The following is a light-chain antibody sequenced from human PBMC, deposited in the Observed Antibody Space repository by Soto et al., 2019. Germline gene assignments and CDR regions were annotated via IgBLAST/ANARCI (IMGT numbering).Light chain of an antibody. Sequence: DIQMTQSPSSLSASVGDRVTITCRASQGINNRLAWYQQKPGKVPKLLIYAASILLSGVPSRFSGSGSGTDSTLTISSLQPEDVATYYCQNYNSAPPAGTFGGGTKVEIK. CDR2: AAS. J-gene: IGKJ4*01. CDR1: QGINNR. CDR3: QNYNSAPPAGT. V-gene: IGKV1-27*01.